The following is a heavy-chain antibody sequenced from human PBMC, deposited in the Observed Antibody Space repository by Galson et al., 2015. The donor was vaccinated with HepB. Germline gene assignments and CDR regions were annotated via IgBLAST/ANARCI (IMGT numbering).Heavy chain of an antibody. Sequence: SVKVSCKASGGTFSSYAISWVRQAPGQGLEWMGRIIPILGIANYAQKFQGRVTITADRSTNTAYMELSSLRSEDTAVYYCARDRGRTDYYDSSGYPFDYWGQGTVVTVSS. D-gene: IGHD3-22*01. V-gene: IGHV1-69*04. J-gene: IGHJ4*02. CDR2: IIPILGIA. CDR3: ARDRGRTDYYDSSGYPFDY. CDR1: GGTFSSYA.